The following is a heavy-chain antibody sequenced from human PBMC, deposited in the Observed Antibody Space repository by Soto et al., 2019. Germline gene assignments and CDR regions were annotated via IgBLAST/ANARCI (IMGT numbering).Heavy chain of an antibody. CDR1: GFSLSTSGVG. CDR2: IYWDDDK. D-gene: IGHD3-22*01. J-gene: IGHJ5*02. Sequence: QITLKESGPTLVKPTQTLTLTCTFSGFSLSTSGVGVGWIRQPPGKALEWLALIYWDDDKRYSPSLKSRLTITKDTSKNPVVLTLTNTDPVDTATYYCAHSLIGYYYDSSGSNWFDPWGQGTLVTVSS. CDR3: AHSLIGYYYDSSGSNWFDP. V-gene: IGHV2-5*02.